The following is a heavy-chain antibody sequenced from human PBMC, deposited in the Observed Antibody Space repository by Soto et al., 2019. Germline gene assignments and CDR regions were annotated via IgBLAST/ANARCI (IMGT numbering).Heavy chain of an antibody. J-gene: IGHJ5*02. CDR3: ATSNWFDP. Sequence: KASETLSLTCTVSGGSISSSSYYWGWIRQPPGKGLEWIGSIFYSGSTYYNPSLKSRVTISVDTSKNQFSLKLSSVTAADTAVYYCATSNWFDPWGQGTLVTVSS. V-gene: IGHV4-39*01. CDR2: IFYSGST. CDR1: GGSISSSSYY.